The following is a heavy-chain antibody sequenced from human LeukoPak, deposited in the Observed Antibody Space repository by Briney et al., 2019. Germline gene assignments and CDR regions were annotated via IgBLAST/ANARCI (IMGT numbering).Heavy chain of an antibody. D-gene: IGHD6-13*01. CDR1: GFIFDDCA. CDR2: ISADSGNI. V-gene: IGHV3-9*03. Sequence: GGSLRLSCAASGFIFDDCAMHWVRQVPGKGLEGVSGISADSGNIGYADSVKGRFTISRDNARNSLFLQMNSLRAEDMAFYYCAKSPTGGSSWFDALDIWGLGTKVTVSS. J-gene: IGHJ3*02. CDR3: AKSPTGGSSWFDALDI.